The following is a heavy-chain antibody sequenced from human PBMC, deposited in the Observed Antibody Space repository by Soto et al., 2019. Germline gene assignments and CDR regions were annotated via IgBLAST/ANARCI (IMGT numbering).Heavy chain of an antibody. J-gene: IGHJ5*02. CDR1: GYSFTSYW. D-gene: IGHD3-22*01. V-gene: IGHV5-51*01. CDR3: ARHVSYYDSSGKLVDWFDP. CDR2: IYPGDSDT. Sequence: PGESLKISCKGSGYSFTSYWIGWVRQLPGKGLEWMGIIYPGDSDTRYSPSFQGQVTISADKSISTAYLQWSSLKASDTAMYYCARHVSYYDSSGKLVDWFDPWGQGTLVTVSS.